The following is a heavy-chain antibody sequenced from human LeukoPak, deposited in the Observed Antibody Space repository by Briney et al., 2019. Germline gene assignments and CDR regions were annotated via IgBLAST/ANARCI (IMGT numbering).Heavy chain of an antibody. CDR2: IIPIFGTA. V-gene: IGHV1-69*13. J-gene: IGHJ6*03. D-gene: IGHD2-8*01. CDR1: GGTFSSYA. CDR3: ARELKEMDPDDYYYYYYMDV. Sequence: GASVKVSCKASGGTFSSYAISWVRQAPGQGLERMGGIIPIFGTANYAQKFQGRVTITADESTSTAYMELSSLRSEDTAVYYCARELKEMDPDDYYYYYYMDVWGKGTTVTVSS.